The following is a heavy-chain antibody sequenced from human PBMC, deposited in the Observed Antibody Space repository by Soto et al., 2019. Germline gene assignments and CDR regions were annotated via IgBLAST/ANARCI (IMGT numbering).Heavy chain of an antibody. Sequence: EVQLVESGGGLVQPGRSLRLSCAASGFTFDDYAMHWVRQAPGKGLEWVSGISWNSGSIGYADSVKGRFTISRDNAKNSLYLQMNSLRAEDTALYYCAKDFWSSSRHGYFDLWGRGTLVTVSS. CDR2: ISWNSGSI. CDR1: GFTFDDYA. CDR3: AKDFWSSSRHGYFDL. V-gene: IGHV3-9*01. J-gene: IGHJ2*01. D-gene: IGHD6-13*01.